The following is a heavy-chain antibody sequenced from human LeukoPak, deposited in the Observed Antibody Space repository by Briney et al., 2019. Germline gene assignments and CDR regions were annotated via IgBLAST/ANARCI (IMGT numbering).Heavy chain of an antibody. CDR2: INWNGGST. J-gene: IGHJ6*03. V-gene: IGHV3-20*04. CDR1: GFTFDDYG. Sequence: PGGSLRLSCAASGFTFDDYGMSWVRQAPGKGLEWVSGINWNGGSTGYADSVKGRFTISRDNAKNSLYLQMNSLRAEDTAFYYCAREGVTTFGGADYYMDVWGKGTTVTVSS. CDR3: AREGVTTFGGADYYMDV. D-gene: IGHD3-16*01.